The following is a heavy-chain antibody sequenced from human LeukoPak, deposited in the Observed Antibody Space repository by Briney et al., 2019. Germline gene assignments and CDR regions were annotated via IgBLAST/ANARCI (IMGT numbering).Heavy chain of an antibody. J-gene: IGHJ6*03. V-gene: IGHV1-2*02. CDR3: ARDLVVPAANYYYYYYMDV. CDR2: INPNSGGT. CDR1: GYTFTGYY. D-gene: IGHD2-2*01. Sequence: ASVKVSCKASGYTFTGYYMHWVRQAPGQGLEWMGWINPNSGGTNYAQKFQGRVTMTRDTSISTAYMELSRLRSDDTAVYYCARDLVVPAANYYYYYYMDVWGKGTTVTVSS.